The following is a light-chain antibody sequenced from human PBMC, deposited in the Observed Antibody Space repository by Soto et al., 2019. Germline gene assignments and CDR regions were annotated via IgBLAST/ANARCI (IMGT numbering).Light chain of an antibody. V-gene: IGKV3-11*01. CDR2: DAS. CDR1: QSVSTY. J-gene: IGKJ2*01. Sequence: DIVLTQSPATLSLSPGERATLSCRASQSVSTYVAWYQQKPGQAPRLLVYDASNRATGIPARFSGSGSGTDFTLTISGLEPEDFAIYYCQQRSGWYTFGQGTKVDSK. CDR3: QQRSGWYT.